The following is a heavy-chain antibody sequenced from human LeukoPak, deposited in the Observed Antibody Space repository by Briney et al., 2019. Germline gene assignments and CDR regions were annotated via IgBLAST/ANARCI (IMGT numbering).Heavy chain of an antibody. CDR3: ATEYRWEDTAMVTGYYYYYYGMDV. CDR2: ISAYNGNT. D-gene: IGHD5-18*01. Sequence: ASVKVSSKASGYTFTIYGISWVRQAPGQGQEWMGWISAYNGNTNYPQKLQGRVTMTTDTSTSTAYMELRSLRSDDTAVYYCATEYRWEDTAMVTGYYYYYYGMDVWGQGTPVTVSS. CDR1: GYTFTIYG. V-gene: IGHV1-18*01. J-gene: IGHJ6*02.